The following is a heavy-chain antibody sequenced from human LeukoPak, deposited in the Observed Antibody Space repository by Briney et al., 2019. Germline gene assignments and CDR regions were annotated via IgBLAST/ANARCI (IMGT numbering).Heavy chain of an antibody. CDR3: VRSVSGTYGQFDF. J-gene: IGHJ4*02. CDR2: ISVDGRTT. D-gene: IGHD5/OR15-5a*01. V-gene: IGHV3-74*01. Sequence: GGSLRLSCGVSGITVSGNYMSWVRQAPGKGLVWVSRISVDGRTTNYADSVKGRFTISRDNAKSTLYLQMNSLRAEDTAVYYCVRSVSGTYGQFDFWGQGTLVTVSS. CDR1: GITVSGNY.